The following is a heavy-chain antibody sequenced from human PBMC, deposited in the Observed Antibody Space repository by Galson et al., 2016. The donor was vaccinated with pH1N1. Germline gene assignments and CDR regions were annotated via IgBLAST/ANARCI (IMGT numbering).Heavy chain of an antibody. V-gene: IGHV3-7*01. CDR2: INQDGSEK. CDR1: GFSFSSYW. CDR3: ARAIGSRSSY. D-gene: IGHD3-16*02. J-gene: IGHJ4*02. Sequence: SLRLSCAASGFSFSSYWMHWVRQVPGKGLEWVANINQDGSEKYHVDSVRGRFSISRDNAKNSPYLQMNSLRGEDTAVYYCARAIGSRSSYWGQGTLVTVSS.